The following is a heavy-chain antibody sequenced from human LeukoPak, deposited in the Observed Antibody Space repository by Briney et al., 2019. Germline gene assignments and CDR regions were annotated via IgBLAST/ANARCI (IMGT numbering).Heavy chain of an antibody. Sequence: PGGSLRLSCAASGFTFSSYSMNWVRQAPGKGLEWVANIKQDGSEKYYVDSVKGRFTISRDNAKNSLYLQMNSLRAEDTAVYYCARGGGYDLYFDYWGQGTLVTVSS. D-gene: IGHD5-12*01. CDR3: ARGGGYDLYFDY. CDR2: IKQDGSEK. V-gene: IGHV3-7*03. J-gene: IGHJ4*02. CDR1: GFTFSSYS.